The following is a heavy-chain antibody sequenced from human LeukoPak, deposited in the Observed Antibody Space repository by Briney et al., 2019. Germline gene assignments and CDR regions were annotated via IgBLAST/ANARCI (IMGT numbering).Heavy chain of an antibody. CDR2: ISGSGGST. J-gene: IGHJ3*02. Sequence: PGGSLRLSCAASGFTFSPYWMHWVRQVPGKGLEWVSAISGSGGSTYYADSVKGRFTISRDNSKNTLYLQMNSLRAEDTAVYYCARHYAFDIWGQGTMVTVSS. V-gene: IGHV3-23*01. CDR1: GFTFSPYW. CDR3: ARHYAFDI.